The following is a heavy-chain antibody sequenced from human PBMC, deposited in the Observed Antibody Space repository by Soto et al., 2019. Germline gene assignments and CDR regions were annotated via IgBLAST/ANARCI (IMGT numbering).Heavy chain of an antibody. CDR2: IGTAGDT. CDR3: ARGRYYYDSSGYLRYY. J-gene: IGHJ4*02. D-gene: IGHD3-22*01. CDR1: GFPFSSYD. V-gene: IGHV3-13*01. Sequence: GGSLSLSCAASGFPFSSYDMHWVRQATGKGLEWVSAIGTAGDTYYPGSVKGRFTISRENAKNSLYLQMNSLRAEDTAVYYCARGRYYYDSSGYLRYYWGQGTLVTVSS.